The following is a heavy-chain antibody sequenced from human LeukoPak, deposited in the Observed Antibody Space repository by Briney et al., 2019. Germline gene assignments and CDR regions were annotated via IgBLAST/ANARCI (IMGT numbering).Heavy chain of an antibody. J-gene: IGHJ4*02. CDR2: IYHSGST. D-gene: IGHD3-10*01. V-gene: IGHV4-38-2*02. Sequence: SETLSLTCTVSGYSISSGYYWGWIRQPPGKGLEWIGSIYHSGSTYYNPSLKSRVTISVDTSKNQFSLKLSSVTAADTAVYYCARAMVRGDPHYFDYWGQGTLVTVSS. CDR3: ARAMVRGDPHYFDY. CDR1: GYSISSGYY.